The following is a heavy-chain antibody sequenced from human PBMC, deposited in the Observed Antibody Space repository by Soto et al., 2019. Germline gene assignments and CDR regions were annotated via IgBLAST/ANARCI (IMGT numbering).Heavy chain of an antibody. Sequence: QVQLVESGGGVVQPGRSLRLSCAASGFNFSAYGMHWVRQAPGTGLELVALLSFDASKKYYADSVKGRFTISRDTSRNTLYLQMKSLRVGDKAVFYCRVGVADWGQGTRVTVSS. J-gene: IGHJ4*02. D-gene: IGHD1-26*01. CDR2: LSFDASKK. CDR1: GFNFSAYG. V-gene: IGHV3-30*03. CDR3: RVGVAD.